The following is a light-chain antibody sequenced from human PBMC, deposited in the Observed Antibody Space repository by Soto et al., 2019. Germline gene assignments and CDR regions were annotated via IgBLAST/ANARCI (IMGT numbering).Light chain of an antibody. J-gene: IGLJ1*01. CDR3: QSYDSSLSTYV. CDR1: SSNIGAGYG. CDR2: GNS. V-gene: IGLV1-40*01. Sequence: QSVQTQPPSVSGAPGQRVTISCTGSSSNIGAGYGVHWYQKLPGTAPKLLIDGNSNRPSGVPDRFSGSKSGTSASLAITGLQAEDEADYYCQSYDSSLSTYVFGTGTKVTVL.